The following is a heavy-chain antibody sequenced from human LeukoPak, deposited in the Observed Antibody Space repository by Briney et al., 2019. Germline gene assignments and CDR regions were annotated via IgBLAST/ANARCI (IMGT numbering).Heavy chain of an antibody. CDR1: GFTFSGSA. D-gene: IGHD3-22*01. Sequence: GGSLKLSCAASGFTFSGSAMHWVRQAPGKGLEWVSSISGSSIYINYADSVKGRFTISSDNAKNSLYLQMNSLRAEDTAVYYCARALYDSSDYYFDYWGQGTLVTVSS. V-gene: IGHV3-21*01. CDR3: ARALYDSSDYYFDY. CDR2: ISGSSIYI. J-gene: IGHJ4*02.